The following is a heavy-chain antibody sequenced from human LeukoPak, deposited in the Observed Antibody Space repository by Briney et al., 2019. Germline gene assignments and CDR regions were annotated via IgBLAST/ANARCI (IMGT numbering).Heavy chain of an antibody. J-gene: IGHJ4*02. CDR2: IYYSGST. CDR3: ARHRVEMATINLLDY. D-gene: IGHD5-24*01. CDR1: GGSISSYY. V-gene: IGHV4-39*01. Sequence: SETLSLTCTVSGGSISSYYWGWIRQPPGKGLEWIGSIYYSGSTYYNPSLKSRVTISVDTSKNQFSLKLSSVTAADTAVYYCARHRVEMATINLLDYWGQGTLVTVSS.